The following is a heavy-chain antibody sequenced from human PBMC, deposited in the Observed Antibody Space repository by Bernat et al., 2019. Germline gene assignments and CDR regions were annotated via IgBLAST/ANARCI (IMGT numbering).Heavy chain of an antibody. Sequence: QLQLQESGPGLVKPSETLSLTCTVSGGSISSSSYYWGWIRQPPGKGLEWIGSIYYSGSTYYNPSLKSRVTISVDTSKNQFSLKLSSVTAADTAVYYCARHIKSYPRSHFDSWGQGTLVTVSS. CDR3: ARHIKSYPRSHFDS. D-gene: IGHD1-26*01. CDR2: IYYSGST. CDR1: GGSISSSSYY. V-gene: IGHV4-39*01. J-gene: IGHJ4*02.